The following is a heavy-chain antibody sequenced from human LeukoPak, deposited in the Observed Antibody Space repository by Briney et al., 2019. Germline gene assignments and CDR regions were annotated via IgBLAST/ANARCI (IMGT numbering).Heavy chain of an antibody. V-gene: IGHV1-69*05. CDR1: GDTFSSYA. D-gene: IGHD3-22*01. Sequence: SVKVSCKASGDTFSSYAISWVRQAPGQGLEWMGGIIPIFGTANYAQKFQGRVTITTDESTSTAYMELSSLRSEDTAVYYCAREDYYDSSGYSLFDYWGQGTLVTVSS. J-gene: IGHJ4*02. CDR3: AREDYYDSSGYSLFDY. CDR2: IIPIFGTA.